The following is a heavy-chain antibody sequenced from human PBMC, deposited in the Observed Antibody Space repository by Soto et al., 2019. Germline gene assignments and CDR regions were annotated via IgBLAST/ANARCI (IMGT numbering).Heavy chain of an antibody. CDR2: ISYDGSSK. CDR3: AKVRASLIPFDAFDI. J-gene: IGHJ3*02. V-gene: IGHV3-30*18. D-gene: IGHD2-2*01. Sequence: ESGGGVVQPGRSLRLSCAASGFTFRSFGMHWVRQAPGKGLEWVAVISYDGSSKYYADSVKGRFTISRDNSKNTLYLQMNSLTAEDTAVYYCAKVRASLIPFDAFDIWGQGTMVTVSS. CDR1: GFTFRSFG.